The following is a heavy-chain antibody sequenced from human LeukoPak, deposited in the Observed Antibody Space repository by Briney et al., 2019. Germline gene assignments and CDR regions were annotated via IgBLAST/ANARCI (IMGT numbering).Heavy chain of an antibody. D-gene: IGHD2-2*01. CDR2: INEDGSQK. CDR3: ATGRSMPT. CDR1: GFSFSNYW. V-gene: IGHV3-7*01. Sequence: PGGSLRLSCSVSGFSFSNYWMSWVRQAPGKGLEWVASINEDGSQKQYVDSVKGRSTISRDNAKNSLYLQVNSLRAEDTAVYYCATGRSMPTWGQGTLVTVSS. J-gene: IGHJ5*02.